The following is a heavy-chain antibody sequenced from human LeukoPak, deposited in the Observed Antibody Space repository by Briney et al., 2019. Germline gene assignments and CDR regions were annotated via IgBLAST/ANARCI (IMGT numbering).Heavy chain of an antibody. Sequence: PSETLSLTCTVSGVSISSYSWSWIRQPPGKGLEWIGYIYYSGGTNYNPSLKSRVTISLDTSKDQFSLKLNSVTAADTAVYYCAREGFYRYHGSGSYDYWYFDLWGRGTLVTVSS. J-gene: IGHJ2*01. D-gene: IGHD3-10*01. V-gene: IGHV4-59*01. CDR3: AREGFYRYHGSGSYDYWYFDL. CDR1: GVSISSYS. CDR2: IYYSGGT.